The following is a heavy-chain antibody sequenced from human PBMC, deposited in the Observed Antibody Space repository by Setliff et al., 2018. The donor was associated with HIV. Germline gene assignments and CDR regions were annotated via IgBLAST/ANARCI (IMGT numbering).Heavy chain of an antibody. CDR3: ARDDGCYNYAEAFDV. CDR2: IGPYNDRT. J-gene: IGHJ3*01. CDR1: GYLFIAYG. V-gene: IGHV1-18*01. Sequence: ASVKVSCTTSGYLFIAYGMSWVRRAPGQGLEWMGWIGPYNDRTEYAQEFQGRVSLTIETSASTAYMELRSLRSDDTAVYCCARDDGCYNYAEAFDVWGQGTMVTVSS. D-gene: IGHD3-16*01.